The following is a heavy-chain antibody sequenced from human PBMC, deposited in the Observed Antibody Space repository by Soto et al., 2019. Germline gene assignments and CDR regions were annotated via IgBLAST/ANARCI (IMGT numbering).Heavy chain of an antibody. V-gene: IGHV3-30-3*01. J-gene: IGHJ4*02. CDR1: GFTFSSYA. D-gene: IGHD6-13*01. CDR3: ARDGHGSSSWYFDY. Sequence: QVQLVESEGGVVQPGRSLRLSCAASGFTFSSYAMHWVRQAPGKGLEWVAVISYDGSNKYYADSVKGRFTISRDNSKNTRYLQMNSLRAEDTAVYYCARDGHGSSSWYFDYWGQGTLVTVSS. CDR2: ISYDGSNK.